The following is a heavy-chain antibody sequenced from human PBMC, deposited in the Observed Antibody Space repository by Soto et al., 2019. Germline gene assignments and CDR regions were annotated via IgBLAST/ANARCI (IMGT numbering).Heavy chain of an antibody. CDR1: GGTFSSYA. CDR3: ARESRYCSGGSCYFLPGIDY. Sequence: QVQLVQSGAEVKKPGSSVKVSCKASGGTFSSYAISWVRQAPGQGLEWMGGIIPIFGTANYAQKFQGRVTITADDSTSTAYTELSSLRSEDTAVYYCARESRYCSGGSCYFLPGIDYWGQGTLVTVSS. V-gene: IGHV1-69*12. J-gene: IGHJ4*02. CDR2: IIPIFGTA. D-gene: IGHD2-15*01.